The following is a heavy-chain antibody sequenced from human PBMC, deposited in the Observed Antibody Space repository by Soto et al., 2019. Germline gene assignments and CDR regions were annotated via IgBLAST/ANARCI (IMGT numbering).Heavy chain of an antibody. CDR1: GGTFSSYA. D-gene: IGHD2-8*01. J-gene: IGHJ4*02. CDR3: LLYYRCMLSYPHDY. V-gene: IGHV1-69*13. CDR2: IIPIFGTA. Sequence: SVKVSCKASGGTFSSYAISWVRQAPGQGLEWMGGIIPIFGTANYAQKFQGRVTITADESTSTAYMELSSLRSEDTAVYYLLLYYRCMLSYPHDYYGQGTLVTVYS.